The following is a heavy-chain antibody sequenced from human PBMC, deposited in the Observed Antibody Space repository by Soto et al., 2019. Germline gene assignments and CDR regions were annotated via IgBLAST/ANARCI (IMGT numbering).Heavy chain of an antibody. CDR3: ATGHPRAVTIFGVAY. CDR1: GFSFTDYG. D-gene: IGHD3-3*01. CDR2: ITGSGGTT. Sequence: EVQLLESGGGLVQPGGSLRLSCAASGFSFTDYGMSWVRQAPGKGLEWVSTITGSGGTTYYADSVKGRVTISRDNSKDTSYLEMNTLRADDTAVYYCATGHPRAVTIFGVAYWGQGTLVIVSS. V-gene: IGHV3-23*01. J-gene: IGHJ4*02.